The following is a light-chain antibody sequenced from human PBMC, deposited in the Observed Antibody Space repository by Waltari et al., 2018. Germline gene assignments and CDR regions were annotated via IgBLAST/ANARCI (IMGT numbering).Light chain of an antibody. CDR2: GAP. CDR3: QQYDIAPLT. J-gene: IGKJ4*01. Sequence: IVLTQSPGTLSFSPGERATPSCRASQTVRTTYLPWYHQKPGQAPTLLIYGAPSRATGIPDRFIGSGSGTDFSLTISSLEPEDFAVYYCQQYDIAPLTFGGGTKVEIK. CDR1: QTVRTTY. V-gene: IGKV3-20*01.